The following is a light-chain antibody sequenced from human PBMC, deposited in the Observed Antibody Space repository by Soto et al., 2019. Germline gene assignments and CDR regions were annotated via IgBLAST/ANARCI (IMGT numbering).Light chain of an antibody. Sequence: EVVLTQSPATLSLSPGERATLSCRASQSVRSYLAWFQHKPGQAPRLLIYDASNRATGIPGRFSGSGFGTDFTLTISSLEPEDFGVYYCQQRTKWPPLTFGGGTRVEIK. CDR1: QSVRSY. J-gene: IGKJ4*01. V-gene: IGKV3-11*01. CDR2: DAS. CDR3: QQRTKWPPLT.